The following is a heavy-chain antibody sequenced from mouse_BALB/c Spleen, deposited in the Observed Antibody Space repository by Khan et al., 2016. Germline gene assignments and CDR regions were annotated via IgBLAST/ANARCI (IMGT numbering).Heavy chain of an antibody. CDR1: GYSFTNYG. J-gene: IGHJ3*01. D-gene: IGHD1-2*01. CDR2: IDTNTGEP. CDR3: AGWGYHYPWFAY. Sequence: QIQLVQSGPELKKPGETVKISCKASGYSFTNYGMNWVKQAPGTGLKWMGWIDTNTGEPTYAEEFKGRFAFSLETSATPAYLQINNLKNDDKATYLCAGWGYHYPWFAYWGHGTLVAVST. V-gene: IGHV9-3*02.